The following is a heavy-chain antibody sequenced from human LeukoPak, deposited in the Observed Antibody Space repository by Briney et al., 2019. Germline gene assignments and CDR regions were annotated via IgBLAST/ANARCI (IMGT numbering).Heavy chain of an antibody. Sequence: PSETLSLTCTVSGGSISSGDYYWSWIRQPPGKGLEWIGYIYYSGSTYYNPSLKSRVTISVDTSKNQFSLKLSSVTAADTAVYYCARDPTPYYDSSGYPDYWGQGTLVTVSS. J-gene: IGHJ4*02. D-gene: IGHD3-22*01. CDR3: ARDPTPYYDSSGYPDY. CDR2: IYYSGST. CDR1: GGSISSGDYY. V-gene: IGHV4-30-4*01.